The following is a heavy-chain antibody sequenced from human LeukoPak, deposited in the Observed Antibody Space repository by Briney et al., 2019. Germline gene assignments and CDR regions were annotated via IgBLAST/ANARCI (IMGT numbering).Heavy chain of an antibody. CDR1: GFTFSSYS. V-gene: IGHV3-21*04. J-gene: IGHJ6*02. CDR2: ISSSSSCI. Sequence: GGSLRLSCAASGFTFSSYSMNWVRQAPGKGLEWVSSISSSSSCIYYADSVKGRFTISRDNAKNSLYLQMSNLRAEDTAVYFCARGGGLDVWGQGATVTVSS. D-gene: IGHD3-16*01. CDR3: ARGGGLDV.